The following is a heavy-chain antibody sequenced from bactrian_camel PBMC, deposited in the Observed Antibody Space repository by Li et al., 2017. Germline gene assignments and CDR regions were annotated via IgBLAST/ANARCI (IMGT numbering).Heavy chain of an antibody. D-gene: IGHD2*01. CDR1: GFIFSTYA. J-gene: IGHJ4*01. Sequence: QLVESGGGLVQPGGSLRLSCAASGFIFSTYAMSWVRQPPGKGLEWVSAINSVAGSTYYADSVKGRFTISRDNAKNTLYLQLNSLKTEDTAMYYCTKGWSDYNYWGQGTQVTVS. CDR2: INSVAGST. V-gene: IGHV3S31*01. CDR3: TKGWSDYNY.